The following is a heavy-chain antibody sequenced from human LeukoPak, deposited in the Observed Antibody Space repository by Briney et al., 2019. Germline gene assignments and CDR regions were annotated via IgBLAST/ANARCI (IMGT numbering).Heavy chain of an antibody. CDR1: GFTVSSNY. CDR2: ISWNSGSI. CDR3: GRGWAVDF. V-gene: IGHV3-21*06. J-gene: IGHJ4*02. Sequence: GGSLRLSCAASGFTVSSNYMSWVRQAPGKGLEWVSGISWNSGSIGYADSVKGRFTISRDNAKNSVYLQMNSLRVEDTAVYYCGRGWAVDFWGQGTLVTVSS. D-gene: IGHD5-24*01.